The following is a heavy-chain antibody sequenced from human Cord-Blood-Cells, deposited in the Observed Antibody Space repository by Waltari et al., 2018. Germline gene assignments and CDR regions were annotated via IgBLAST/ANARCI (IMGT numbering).Heavy chain of an antibody. CDR3: ARDHLGGGFDY. CDR2: IYSGGST. D-gene: IGHD3-16*01. J-gene: IGHJ4*02. CDR1: GFTVSSNS. Sequence: EVQLVETGGGLIQPGGSLRLSCAASGFTVSSNSMSWVRQAPGQGLGWVSVIYSGGSTYYADSVKGQFTISRDNSKNTLYLQMNSLRAEDTAVYYCARDHLGGGFDYWGQGTLVTVSS. V-gene: IGHV3-53*02.